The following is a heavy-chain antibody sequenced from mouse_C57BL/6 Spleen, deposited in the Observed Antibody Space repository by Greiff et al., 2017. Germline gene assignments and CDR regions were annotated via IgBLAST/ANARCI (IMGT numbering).Heavy chain of an antibody. D-gene: IGHD1-2*01. CDR1: GYTFTSYW. Sequence: QVQLQQPGAELVRPGSSVKLSCKASGYTFTSYWMHWVKQRPIQGLEWIGNIDPSDSETHYNQKFKDKATLTVDKSSSTAYMQLSSLTSEDSAVYYCARVSLYGPWFAYWGQGTLVTVSA. J-gene: IGHJ3*01. V-gene: IGHV1-52*01. CDR2: IDPSDSET. CDR3: ARVSLYGPWFAY.